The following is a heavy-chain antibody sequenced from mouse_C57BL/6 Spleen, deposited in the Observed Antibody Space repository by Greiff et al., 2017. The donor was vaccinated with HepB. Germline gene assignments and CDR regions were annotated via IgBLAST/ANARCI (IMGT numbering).Heavy chain of an antibody. CDR2: IDPSDSYT. V-gene: IGHV1-69*01. CDR1: GYTFTSYW. J-gene: IGHJ1*03. D-gene: IGHD1-1*01. CDR3: ARGHYGSSYSYWYFDV. Sequence: VQLQQSGAELVMPGASVKLSCKASGYTFTSYWMHWVKQRPGQGLEWIGEIDPSDSYTNYNQKFKGKSTLTVDKSSSTAYMQLSSLTSEDSAVYYCARGHYGSSYSYWYFDVWGTGTTVTVSS.